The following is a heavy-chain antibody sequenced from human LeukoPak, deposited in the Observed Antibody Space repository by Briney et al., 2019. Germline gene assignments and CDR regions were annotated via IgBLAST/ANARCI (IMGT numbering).Heavy chain of an antibody. CDR2: ISWDGGST. V-gene: IGHV3-43*01. CDR3: AKDKKLAAAGTAYFDY. CDR1: GFTVSSNY. D-gene: IGHD6-13*01. Sequence: GGSLRLPCAASGFTVSSNYMSWVRQAPGKGLEWVSLISWDGGSTYYADSVKGRFTISRDNSKNSLYLQMNSLRTEDTALYYCAKDKKLAAAGTAYFDYWGQGTLVTVSS. J-gene: IGHJ4*02.